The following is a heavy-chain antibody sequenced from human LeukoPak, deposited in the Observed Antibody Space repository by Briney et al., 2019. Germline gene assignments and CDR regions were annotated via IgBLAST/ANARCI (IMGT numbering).Heavy chain of an antibody. D-gene: IGHD3-22*01. V-gene: IGHV3-23*01. CDR1: GSTFSSYA. Sequence: QPGGSLRLSCAASGSTFSSYAISWVCQAPGKGLEWVSAISGSGGSTYYADSVKGRFTISRDNSKNTLYLQMSSLRAEDTAVYYCAKLGVYYYDSSGYFFWGQGTMVTVSP. CDR2: ISGSGGST. J-gene: IGHJ3*01. CDR3: AKLGVYYYDSSGYFF.